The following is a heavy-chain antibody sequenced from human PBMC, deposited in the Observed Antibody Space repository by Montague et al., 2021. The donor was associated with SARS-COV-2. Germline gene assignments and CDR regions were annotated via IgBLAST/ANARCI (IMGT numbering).Heavy chain of an antibody. CDR1: GFTFSSYA. D-gene: IGHD3-10*01. CDR2: ISISDGNT. V-gene: IGHV3-23*01. J-gene: IGHJ4*02. Sequence: SLRLSCAASGFTFSSYAMSWVRQAPGKGLEWVSTISISDGNTYYADSVKGRFTISRDKSKNTLYLQMNSLGAEDTAVYYCAREVSIMARGRRRFDYWGQGTSVTVSS. CDR3: AREVSIMARGRRRFDY.